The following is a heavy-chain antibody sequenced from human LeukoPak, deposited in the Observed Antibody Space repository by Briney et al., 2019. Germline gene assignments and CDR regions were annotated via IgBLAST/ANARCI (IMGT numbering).Heavy chain of an antibody. CDR3: ASSHGLYVATMTFDY. Sequence: ASVKVSFKVSGYTLTELSMHWVRQAPGKGLEWMGGFDPEDGETIYAQKFQGRVTMTEDTSTDTAYMELSSLRSEDTAVYYCASSHGLYVATMTFDYWGQGTLVTVSS. J-gene: IGHJ4*02. D-gene: IGHD5-12*01. V-gene: IGHV1-24*01. CDR1: GYTLTELS. CDR2: FDPEDGET.